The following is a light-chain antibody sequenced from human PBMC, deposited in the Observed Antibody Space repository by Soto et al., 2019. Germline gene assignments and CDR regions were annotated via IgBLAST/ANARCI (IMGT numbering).Light chain of an antibody. Sequence: TQMSQSPLFLSASVGDRVTITCRASQSISSYVNWYQHKPGKAPKLLIYAASRSQSGVPSRFSGSGSGTDFTLTISSLQPEDFATYYCQQIYNTPLAFGQGTRLEIK. CDR1: QSISSY. CDR3: QQIYNTPLA. V-gene: IGKV1-39*01. J-gene: IGKJ5*01. CDR2: AAS.